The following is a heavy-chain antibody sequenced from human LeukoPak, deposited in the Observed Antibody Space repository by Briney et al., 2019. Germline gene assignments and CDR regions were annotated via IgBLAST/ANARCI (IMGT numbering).Heavy chain of an antibody. Sequence: SETLYLTCTVSGGSISRYYWSWIRQPPGKGLEWIGYISYSGGTNYNPSLKSRVTISVDTSKKQFSLKLSSVTAADTAVYYCARVDHSSSYYYYFDYWGQGTLVTVSS. CDR3: ARVDHSSSYYYYFDY. D-gene: IGHD3-22*01. V-gene: IGHV4-59*08. J-gene: IGHJ4*02. CDR1: GGSISRYY. CDR2: ISYSGGT.